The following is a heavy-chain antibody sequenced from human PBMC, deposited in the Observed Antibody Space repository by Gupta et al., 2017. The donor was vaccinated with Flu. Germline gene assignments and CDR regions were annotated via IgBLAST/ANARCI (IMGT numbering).Heavy chain of an antibody. Sequence: EVQLVESGGGLVQPGGSLRLSCEASGFTFSTACMHWVRQVPDKGLVWVSCINSDGSFTNYADSVKGRITVSRDNAKNTLYLQINSLRAEDAALYHCARGVLLPGQSGNPNWFDPWGQGTLVTVSS. CDR3: ARGVLLPGQSGNPNWFDP. CDR1: GFTFSTAC. CDR2: INSDGSFT. D-gene: IGHD3-10*01. V-gene: IGHV3-74*01. J-gene: IGHJ5*02.